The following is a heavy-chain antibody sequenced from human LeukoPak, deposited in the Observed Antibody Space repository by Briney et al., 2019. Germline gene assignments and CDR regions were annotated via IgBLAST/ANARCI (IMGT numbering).Heavy chain of an antibody. D-gene: IGHD3-22*01. CDR3: ARGDYYDSSGYGSVMGDI. J-gene: IGHJ3*02. V-gene: IGHV4-59*08. Sequence: SETLSLTCTVSGGSISSYYWSWIRQPPVKGLEWIGYIYYSGSTNYNPSLKSRVTISVDTSKNQFSLKLSSVTAADTAVYYCARGDYYDSSGYGSVMGDIWGQGTMVTVSS. CDR2: IYYSGST. CDR1: GGSISSYY.